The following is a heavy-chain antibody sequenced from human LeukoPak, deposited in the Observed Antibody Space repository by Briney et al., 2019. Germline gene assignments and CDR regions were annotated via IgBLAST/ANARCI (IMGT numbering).Heavy chain of an antibody. D-gene: IGHD7-27*01. J-gene: IGHJ4*02. CDR2: ISYDGSNK. CDR3: ARDLGTRRDY. CDR1: GFTFSSYG. Sequence: PGGSLRLSCAASGFTFSSYGMHWARQAPGKGLEWVAVISYDGSNKYYADSVKGRFTISRDNSKNTLYLQMNSLRAEDTAVYYCARDLGTRRDYWGQGTLVTVSS. V-gene: IGHV3-30*03.